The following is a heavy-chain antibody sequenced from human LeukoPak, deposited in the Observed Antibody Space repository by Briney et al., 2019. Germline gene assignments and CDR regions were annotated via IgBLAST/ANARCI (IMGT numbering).Heavy chain of an antibody. V-gene: IGHV3-23*01. CDR1: GFTFDDYT. CDR3: AKDLVGYYFDY. CDR2: ISGSGGST. Sequence: GGSLRLSCAASGFTFDDYTMHWVRQAPGKGLEWVSAISGSGGSTYYADSVKGRFTISRDNSKNTLYLQMNSLRAEDTAVYYCAKDLVGYYFDYWGQGTLVTVSS. D-gene: IGHD1-26*01. J-gene: IGHJ4*02.